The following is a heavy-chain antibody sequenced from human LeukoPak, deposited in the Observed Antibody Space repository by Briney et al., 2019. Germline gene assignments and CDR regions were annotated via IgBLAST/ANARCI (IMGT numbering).Heavy chain of an antibody. CDR1: GGSISSGGYY. CDR3: ARGADSGWYRGWFDP. D-gene: IGHD6-19*01. Sequence: PSETLSLTCTVSGGSISSGGYYWSWIRQPPGKGLEWIGYIYHSGSTYYNPSLKSRVTISVDRSKNQFSLKLSSVTAADTAVYYCARGADSGWYRGWFDPWGQGTLVTVSS. V-gene: IGHV4-30-2*01. CDR2: IYHSGST. J-gene: IGHJ5*02.